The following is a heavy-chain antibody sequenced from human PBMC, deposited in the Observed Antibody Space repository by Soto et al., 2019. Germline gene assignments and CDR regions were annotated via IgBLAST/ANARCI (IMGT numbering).Heavy chain of an antibody. CDR3: ARLSDFLDY. CDR2: IWYDGGVK. D-gene: IGHD2-21*02. Sequence: QVRLVESGGGVVQPGRSLRLSCAASGFTFSSYGMHWVRQAPGKGLEWVGVIWYDGGVKYYQDYVKGRFTISRDNYKNTRFRQINSLRAEDTAVYYCARLSDFLDYWGQGTLVTVSS. J-gene: IGHJ4*02. V-gene: IGHV3-33*01. CDR1: GFTFSSYG.